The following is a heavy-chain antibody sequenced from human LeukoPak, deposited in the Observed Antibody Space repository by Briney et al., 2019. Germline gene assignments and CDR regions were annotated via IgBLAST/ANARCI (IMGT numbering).Heavy chain of an antibody. CDR2: LPPDELDI. CDR3: VGTIASRGSEY. CDR1: GFTFTNHW. Sequence: GGSLRLSCAASGFTFTNHWMHWVRQAPGMGLVWVSRLPPDELDIVYADSVKGRLTVSRDNSKHTVYLQINNLRAEDTAVYYCVGTIASRGSEYWGQGALVTVSS. D-gene: IGHD6-6*01. J-gene: IGHJ4*02. V-gene: IGHV3-74*01.